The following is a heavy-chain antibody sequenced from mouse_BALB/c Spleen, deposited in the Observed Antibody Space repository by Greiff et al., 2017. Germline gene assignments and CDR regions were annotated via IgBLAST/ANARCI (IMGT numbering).Heavy chain of an antibody. D-gene: IGHD2-12*01. V-gene: IGHV5-6-4*01. CDR2: ISSGGSYT. CDR1: GFTFSSYT. Sequence: EVQGVESGGGLVKPGGSLKLSCAASGFTFSSYTMSWVRQTPEKRLEWVATISSGGSYTYYPDSVKGRFTISRDNAKNTLYLQMSSLKSEDTAMYYCTKDYDWFAYWGQGTLVTVSA. CDR3: TKDYDWFAY. J-gene: IGHJ3*01.